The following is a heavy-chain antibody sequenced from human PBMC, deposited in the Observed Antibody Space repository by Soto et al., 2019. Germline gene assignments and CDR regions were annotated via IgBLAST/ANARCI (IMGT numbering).Heavy chain of an antibody. V-gene: IGHV4-31*03. Sequence: PSETLSLTCTVSGGSISSGGYYWSWIRQHPGKGLEWIGYIYYSGSTYYNPSLKSRVTISVDTSKNQFSLKLSSVTAADTAVYYCASSYLGGVAATAYFDYGGQGTLVTVSS. D-gene: IGHD2-15*01. CDR2: IYYSGST. CDR3: ASSYLGGVAATAYFDY. CDR1: GGSISSGGYY. J-gene: IGHJ4*02.